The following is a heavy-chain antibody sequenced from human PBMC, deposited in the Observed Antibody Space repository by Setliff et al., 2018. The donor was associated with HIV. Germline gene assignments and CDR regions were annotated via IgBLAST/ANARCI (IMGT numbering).Heavy chain of an antibody. V-gene: IGHV1-8*03. D-gene: IGHD2-15*01. J-gene: IGHJ5*01. Sequence: ASVKVSCKASGYTFTSYDINWVRQATGQGLEWMGWMNPNSGNTGYAQKFQDRLTITRDTSARTVYMELSSLKSEDTAVYYCARVRCSGANCFNWFDFWGQGTPVTVSS. CDR3: ARVRCSGANCFNWFDF. CDR1: GYTFTSYD. CDR2: MNPNSGNT.